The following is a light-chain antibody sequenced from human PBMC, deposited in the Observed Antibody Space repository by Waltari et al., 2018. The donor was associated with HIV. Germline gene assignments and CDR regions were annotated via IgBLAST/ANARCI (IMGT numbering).Light chain of an antibody. Sequence: AVTQPASASGLPGQSTTISCTGGDSDFGLYNFVSWYQQHSGKPPKLILYDVDSRASGVSDRFSGSMSGNTASLTISGLRAEDEAHYYCASFTGDNTVMFGGGTEVTVL. CDR3: ASFTGDNTVM. J-gene: IGLJ3*02. CDR1: DSDFGLYNF. CDR2: DVD. V-gene: IGLV2-14*03.